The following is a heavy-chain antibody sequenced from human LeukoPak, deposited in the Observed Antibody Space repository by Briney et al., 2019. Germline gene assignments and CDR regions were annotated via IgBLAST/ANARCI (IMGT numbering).Heavy chain of an antibody. V-gene: IGHV3-30*04. D-gene: IGHD1-26*01. J-gene: IGHJ4*02. CDR3: ASPLGGATSDY. CDR1: GFTYSSYA. CDR2: ISYDGSNK. Sequence: QSGGSLRLSCAASGFTYSSYAMHWVRQAPGKGLEWVAVISYDGSNKYYADSVKGRFTISRDNSKNTLYLQMNSLRAEDTAVYYCASPLGGATSDYWGQGTLVTVSS.